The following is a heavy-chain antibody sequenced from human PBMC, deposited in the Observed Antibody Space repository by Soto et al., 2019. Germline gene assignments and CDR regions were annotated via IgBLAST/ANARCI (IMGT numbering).Heavy chain of an antibody. V-gene: IGHV3-23*01. CDR3: VKFFVQTGGSSGWPWSLDS. J-gene: IGHJ4*02. D-gene: IGHD6-25*01. CDR1: GFTFSKYA. CDR2: ISGSGTTT. Sequence: EVQLLESGGGLVQPGGSLRLSCAASGFTFSKYAMSWVRQAPGKGLEWVSAISGSGTTTYSADSVRGRFTISRDNSNNMLYLQMNSPSPEDTVLYYCVKFFVQTGGSSGWPWSLDSWGQGILVTVSS.